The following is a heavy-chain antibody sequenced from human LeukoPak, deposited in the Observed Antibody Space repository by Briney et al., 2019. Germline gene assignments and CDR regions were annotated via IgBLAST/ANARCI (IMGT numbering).Heavy chain of an antibody. CDR2: INHSGST. Sequence: SETLSLTCAVYGGSFSGYYWSWIRQPPGKGLEWIGEINHSGSTNYNPSLKSRVTISVDTSKNQFSLKLSSVTAADTAVYYCARVWVGATNYYFDYWGQGTLVTVSS. J-gene: IGHJ4*02. V-gene: IGHV4-34*01. CDR1: GGSFSGYY. CDR3: ARVWVGATNYYFDY. D-gene: IGHD1-26*01.